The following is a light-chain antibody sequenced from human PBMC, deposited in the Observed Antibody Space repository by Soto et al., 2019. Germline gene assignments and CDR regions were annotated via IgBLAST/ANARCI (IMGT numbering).Light chain of an antibody. Sequence: QSVLTQPPSVSGAPGQRVTISCTGSSSNIGAGYDVHWYQQLPGTAPKLLIYGNSNRPSGVPDRFSGSKSGTSASLAITGLQASDEADYYCLSYDSSLSVHYVFGTGTKVTVL. CDR3: LSYDSSLSVHYV. J-gene: IGLJ1*01. CDR2: GNS. CDR1: SSNIGAGYD. V-gene: IGLV1-40*01.